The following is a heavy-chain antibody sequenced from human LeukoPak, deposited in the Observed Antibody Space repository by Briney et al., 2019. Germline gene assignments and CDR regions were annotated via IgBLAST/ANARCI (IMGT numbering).Heavy chain of an antibody. Sequence: HGESLEISCKGSGYSFTSYWIGWVRQMHGKGLEWMGIIHPGDSDTRYSPSFQGQVTISAAKSISTAYLQWSSLKSSDTAMYYCARQEYYYNSIGYHYPDYWGQGNLVTVSS. CDR2: IHPGDSDT. J-gene: IGHJ4*02. D-gene: IGHD3-22*01. V-gene: IGHV5-51*01. CDR1: GYSFTSYW. CDR3: ARQEYYYNSIGYHYPDY.